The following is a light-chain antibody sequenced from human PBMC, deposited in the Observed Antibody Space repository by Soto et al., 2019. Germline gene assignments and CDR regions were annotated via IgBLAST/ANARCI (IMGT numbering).Light chain of an antibody. CDR1: QSVSSS. V-gene: IGKV3-15*01. Sequence: EIVMTQSPATLSVSPGERVTLSCRASQSVSSSLAWYQQKPGQAPRLLIYGASTRATGIPARFSGSGSGTEFTLTITSLQSEDFAVYYCQQYNNWPPVLTFGGGTKVEIK. CDR3: QQYNNWPPVLT. CDR2: GAS. J-gene: IGKJ4*01.